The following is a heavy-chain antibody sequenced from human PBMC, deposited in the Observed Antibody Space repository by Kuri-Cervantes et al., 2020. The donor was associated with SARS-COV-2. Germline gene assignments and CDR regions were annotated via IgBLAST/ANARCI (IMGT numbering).Heavy chain of an antibody. CDR1: GGSISSRDNYF. J-gene: IGHJ4*02. CDR2: IHSGGNT. CDR3: IAYPHGWVTGGGF. V-gene: IGHV4-39*03. Sequence: SETLSLTCTVCGGSISSRDNYFWGGIRKPPGKGLEWIATIHSGGNTYYNVSLRSRLTMSVDTSKNQFSLRLTSVTAADMAVYYCIAYPHGWVTGGGFWGQGTLVTVSS. D-gene: IGHD6-19*01.